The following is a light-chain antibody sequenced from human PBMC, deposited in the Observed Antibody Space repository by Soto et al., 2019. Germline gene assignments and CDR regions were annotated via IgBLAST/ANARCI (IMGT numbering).Light chain of an antibody. Sequence: QSALTQPRSVSGSPGQSVTISCTGTSSDVGGYNYVSWYQQHPGKAPKLMIYDVTKRPSGVPDRFSGSKSGNTASLTISALQSEDEADYYCSSYAGSSNVFGTGTKLTVL. J-gene: IGLJ1*01. V-gene: IGLV2-11*01. CDR2: DVT. CDR3: SSYAGSSNV. CDR1: SSDVGGYNY.